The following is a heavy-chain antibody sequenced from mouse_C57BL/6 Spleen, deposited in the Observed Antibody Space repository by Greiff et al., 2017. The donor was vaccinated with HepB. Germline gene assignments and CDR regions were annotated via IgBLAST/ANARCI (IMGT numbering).Heavy chain of an antibody. V-gene: IGHV5-6*02. J-gene: IGHJ2*01. Sequence: DVKLVESGGDLVKPGGSLKLSCAASGFTFSSYGMSWVRQTPDKRLEWVATISSGGSYTYYPDSVKGRFTISRDNAKNTLYLQMSSLKSEDTAMYYCARQRGPYYFDYWGQGTTLTVSS. CDR3: ARQRGPYYFDY. CDR2: ISSGGSYT. CDR1: GFTFSSYG.